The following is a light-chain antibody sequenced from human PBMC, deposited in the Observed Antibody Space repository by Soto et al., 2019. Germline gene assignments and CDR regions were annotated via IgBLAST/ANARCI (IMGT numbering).Light chain of an antibody. CDR1: SSDVGGYNY. CDR2: DVS. CDR3: SSYTSSSPVV. V-gene: IGLV2-14*01. J-gene: IGLJ2*01. Sequence: QSALTQPASVSGSPGQSITISCTGTSSDVGGYNYVSWYQQHPGKAPKLMIYDVSNRPSGVSNRFSRSKSGNTASLTISGLQAEDEADYYCSSYTSSSPVVFGGGTKLTVL.